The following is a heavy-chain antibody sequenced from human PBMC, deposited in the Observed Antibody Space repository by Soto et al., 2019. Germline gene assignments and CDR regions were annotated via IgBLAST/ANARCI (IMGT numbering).Heavy chain of an antibody. D-gene: IGHD3-3*01. Sequence: LSLTCAVYGGSVNGYYWNWIRQPPGKGLEWIGEINHTGGTHYNPSLKSRVTMSVDTSKNQFSLRLSSVTAAATAIYYCATRITVFGLLIPPFDPWGQGTQVTVS. CDR2: INHTGGT. CDR3: ATRITVFGLLIPPFDP. V-gene: IGHV4-34*01. J-gene: IGHJ5*02. CDR1: GGSVNGYY.